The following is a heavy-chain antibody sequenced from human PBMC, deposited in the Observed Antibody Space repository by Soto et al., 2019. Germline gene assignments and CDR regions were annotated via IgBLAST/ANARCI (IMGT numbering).Heavy chain of an antibody. Sequence: QVQLVESGGGVVQPGRSLRLSCAASGFTFRYCGMHWVRQAPGKGLDWVSFISYDGSNKYYADSVKGRFTISRDNSKNTLYLQMNSLRPEDTAIYYCANLDDSSGYPDPDSWGQGTLVTVSS. CDR3: ANLDDSSGYPDPDS. CDR2: ISYDGSNK. CDR1: GFTFRYCG. D-gene: IGHD3-22*01. J-gene: IGHJ4*02. V-gene: IGHV3-30*18.